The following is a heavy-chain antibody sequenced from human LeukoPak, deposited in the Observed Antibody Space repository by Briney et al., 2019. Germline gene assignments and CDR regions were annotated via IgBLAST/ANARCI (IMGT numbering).Heavy chain of an antibody. J-gene: IGHJ4*02. CDR2: ITSSSSDI. D-gene: IGHD6-19*01. CDR1: GFTFSSHY. Sequence: PGGSLRLSCAASGFTFSSHYINWVRQAPGKGLEWVSSITSSSSDIFYADSVKGRFTISRDNAKNSLYLKMNSLRVEDTAVYYCAAALAIAVGGTTPGNYWGQGTLVTASS. CDR3: AAALAIAVGGTTPGNY. V-gene: IGHV3-21*06.